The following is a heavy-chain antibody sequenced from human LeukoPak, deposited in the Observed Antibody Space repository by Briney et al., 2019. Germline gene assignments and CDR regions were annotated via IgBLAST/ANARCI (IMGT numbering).Heavy chain of an antibody. CDR3: ARDLEGRGHYYYYMDV. Sequence: GGSLRLSCAASGFTFSSYWMHWVRQAPGKGLEYVSAISSNGGSTYYANSVKGRFTISRDNSKNTLYLQMGSLRAEDMAVYYCARDLEGRGHYYYYMDVWGKGTTVTISS. CDR2: ISSNGGST. V-gene: IGHV3-64*01. D-gene: IGHD5-24*01. J-gene: IGHJ6*03. CDR1: GFTFSSYW.